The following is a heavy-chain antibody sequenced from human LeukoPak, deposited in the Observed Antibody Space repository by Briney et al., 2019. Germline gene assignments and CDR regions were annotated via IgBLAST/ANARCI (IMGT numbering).Heavy chain of an antibody. Sequence: AGSLRLSCVPSGFTFSSYWMHWVRQPAGNGRGWVSRMSSDGSRTSYTESVKGRFTITRDNAKNTLYLQMNSLRVEDRAVYYCARDGTMVRGVIDYWGRGQLVTVS. CDR2: MSSDGSRT. D-gene: IGHD3-10*01. V-gene: IGHV3-74*01. CDR3: ARDGTMVRGVIDY. J-gene: IGHJ4*02. CDR1: GFTFSSYW.